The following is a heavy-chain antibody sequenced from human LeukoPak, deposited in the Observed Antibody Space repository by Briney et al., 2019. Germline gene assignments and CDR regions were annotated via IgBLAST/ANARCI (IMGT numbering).Heavy chain of an antibody. CDR1: GFTFSSYG. D-gene: IGHD6-13*01. CDR2: ISSSGSTI. V-gene: IGHV3-48*03. J-gene: IGHJ4*02. CDR3: ARVHHSSSWGTDDC. Sequence: GGSLRLSCAASGFTFSSYGMNWVRQAPGKGLEWVSYISSSGSTIYYADSVKGRFTISRDNAKNSLYLHMNSLRAEDTAVYYCARVHHSSSWGTDDCWGQGTLVTVSS.